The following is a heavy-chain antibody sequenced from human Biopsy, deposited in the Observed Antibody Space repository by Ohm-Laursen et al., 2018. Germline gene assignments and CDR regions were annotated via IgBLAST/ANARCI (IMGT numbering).Heavy chain of an antibody. J-gene: IGHJ2*01. Sequence: SLRLPCAASGFTFTSYAMHWVRQAPGKGLEWVAAISYDGSGEYYADSLQGRFIISRDNPKNTVDLQMNSLRAEDTAVYFCARDGKRWDYSTYFSWHFDLWGRGTLVTVSS. CDR1: GFTFTSYA. D-gene: IGHD4-11*01. CDR2: ISYDGSGE. CDR3: ARDGKRWDYSTYFSWHFDL. V-gene: IGHV3-30*03.